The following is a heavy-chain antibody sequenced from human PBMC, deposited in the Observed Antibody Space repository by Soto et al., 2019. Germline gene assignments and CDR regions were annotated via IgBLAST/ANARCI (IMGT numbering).Heavy chain of an antibody. CDR3: AKGFIRHCDWLPDX. Sequence: GGSLRLSCAASGFTFDDYAMHWVRQAPGKGLEWVGCISWNSGSIVYEDSVKGRFTISRDNAKNSLYLQMNSLRAEDTALYYCAKGFIRHCDWLPDXWGQVTLVTVSX. CDR1: GFTFDDYA. CDR2: ISWNSGSI. D-gene: IGHD3-9*01. V-gene: IGHV3-9*01. J-gene: IGHJ4*02.